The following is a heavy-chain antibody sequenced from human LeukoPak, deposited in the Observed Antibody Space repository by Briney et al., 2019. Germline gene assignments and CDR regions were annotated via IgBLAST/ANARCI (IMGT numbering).Heavy chain of an antibody. V-gene: IGHV3-21*01. CDR3: ARFSGRSKSYYFDY. CDR2: ISSSSSYI. J-gene: IGHJ4*02. D-gene: IGHD1-26*01. Sequence: GGSLRLSCAASGFTFSSYSMNWVRQAPGKGLEWVSSISSSSSYIYYADSVKGQFTISRDNAKNSLYLQMNSLRAEDTAVYYCARFSGRSKSYYFDYWGQGTLVTVSS. CDR1: GFTFSSYS.